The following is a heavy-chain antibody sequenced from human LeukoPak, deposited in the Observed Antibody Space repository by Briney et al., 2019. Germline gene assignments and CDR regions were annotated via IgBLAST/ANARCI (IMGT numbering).Heavy chain of an antibody. CDR3: ARGYPGYFDS. V-gene: IGHV1-2*04. CDR2: INPNSGGT. D-gene: IGHD3-16*02. J-gene: IGHJ4*02. CDR1: GYTFTAYS. Sequence: ASVKVSCKASGYTFTAYSMHWVRQAPGQGLEWLGWINPNSGGTNYAQKFQGWVTMTRDTSISTAYMELSRLRSDDTAVCYCARGYPGYFDSWGQGTLVTVSS.